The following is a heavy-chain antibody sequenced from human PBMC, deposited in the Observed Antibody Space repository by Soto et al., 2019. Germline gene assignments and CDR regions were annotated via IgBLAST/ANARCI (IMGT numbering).Heavy chain of an antibody. J-gene: IGHJ3*02. V-gene: IGHV3-11*01. Sequence: QVQLVDSGGGLVKPGGSLRLSCAASGFTFSNYYMTWIRQAPGKGLEWISYISDSGSVTYYADSVQGRFSISRDNAKNSLLLEMNDLRVDDTAVYYCARCLLGLGDPFDIWGQGTRVTVSS. CDR2: ISDSGSVT. CDR1: GFTFSNYY. D-gene: IGHD5-18*01. CDR3: ARCLLGLGDPFDI.